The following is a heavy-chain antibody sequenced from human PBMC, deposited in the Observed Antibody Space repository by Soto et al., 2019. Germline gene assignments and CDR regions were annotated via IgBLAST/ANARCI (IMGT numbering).Heavy chain of an antibody. D-gene: IGHD2-2*01. CDR2: IYSGGST. J-gene: IGHJ5*02. V-gene: IGHV3-53*01. CDR3: AREIVVPAAMADWFDP. CDR1: GLTVSSNY. Sequence: GGSLRLSCAASGLTVSSNYMSWVRQAPGKGLEWVSVIYSGGSTYYADSVKGRFTISRDNSKNTLYLQMNSLRAEDTAVYYCAREIVVPAAMADWFDPWGQGTLVTVSS.